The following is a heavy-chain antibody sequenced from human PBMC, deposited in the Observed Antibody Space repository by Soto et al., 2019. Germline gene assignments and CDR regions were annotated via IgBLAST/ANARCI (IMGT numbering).Heavy chain of an antibody. V-gene: IGHV3-49*03. D-gene: IGHD2-21*01. CDR3: TRVGDYPEVEYYYGMDV. CDR1: GFTFGDYA. Sequence: PGGSLRLSCTASGFTFGDYAMSWFRQAPGKGLEWVGFIRSKAYGGTTEYAASVKGRFTISRDDSKSIAYLQMNSLKTEDTAVYYCTRVGDYPEVEYYYGMDVWGQGTTVTVSS. CDR2: IRSKAYGGTT. J-gene: IGHJ6*02.